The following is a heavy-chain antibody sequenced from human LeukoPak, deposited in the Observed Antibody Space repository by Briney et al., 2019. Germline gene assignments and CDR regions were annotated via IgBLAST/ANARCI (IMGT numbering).Heavy chain of an antibody. J-gene: IGHJ4*02. D-gene: IGHD3-10*01. CDR3: ARRGLNYGSGSYFDY. Sequence: PGESLKISCKGSGYSFTSYWIGWVRQMPGKGLEWMGIIYPGNSDIRYSPSFQGQVTISADKSISTAYLQWSSLKASDTAMYYCARRGLNYGSGSYFDYWGQGTLVTVSS. CDR1: GYSFTSYW. V-gene: IGHV5-51*01. CDR2: IYPGNSDI.